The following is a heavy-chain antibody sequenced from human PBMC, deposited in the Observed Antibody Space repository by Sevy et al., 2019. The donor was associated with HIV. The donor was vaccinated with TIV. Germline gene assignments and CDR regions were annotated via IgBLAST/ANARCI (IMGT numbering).Heavy chain of an antibody. V-gene: IGHV3-11*01. D-gene: IGHD3-9*01. CDR1: GFTFSDYY. CDR2: VNSRGNTI. CDR3: VRVGGGNILRFFDWLSGGYFDY. Sequence: GGSLRLSCAASGFTFSDYYMNWIRQAPGKGLEWVSYVNSRGNTIYYADSVKGRFTVSRDNAKNSLYLQMNSLRAEDRAVYYCVRVGGGNILRFFDWLSGGYFDYWGQGTLVTVSS. J-gene: IGHJ4*02.